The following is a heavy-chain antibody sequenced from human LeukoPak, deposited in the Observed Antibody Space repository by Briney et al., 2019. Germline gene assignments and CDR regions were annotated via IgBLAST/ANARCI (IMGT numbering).Heavy chain of an antibody. Sequence: ESSQTLSLTCAVSGGSISSGGYSWSWIRQPPGKGLEWIGYIYHSGSTYYNPSLKSRVTISVDRSKNQFSLKLSSVTAADTAVYYCARGESYVDAFGIWGQGTMVTVSS. CDR1: GGSISSGGYS. CDR2: IYHSGST. J-gene: IGHJ3*02. CDR3: ARGESYVDAFGI. V-gene: IGHV4-30-2*01. D-gene: IGHD1-26*01.